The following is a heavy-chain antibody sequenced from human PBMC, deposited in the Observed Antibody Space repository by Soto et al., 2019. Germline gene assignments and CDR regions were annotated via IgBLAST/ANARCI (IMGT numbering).Heavy chain of an antibody. Sequence: EVQLVESGGDLVQPGGSLRLSCAASRFTFSDYSMNWVRQAPGKGLEWVSYISGGGETIYYADSVRGRFTISRDNAKNSLFLQMNSLRDEDTAVYYCARDIKCSGGSCYSFGLDYWGQGTLVTVSS. CDR2: ISGGGETI. J-gene: IGHJ4*02. D-gene: IGHD2-15*01. V-gene: IGHV3-48*02. CDR1: RFTFSDYS. CDR3: ARDIKCSGGSCYSFGLDY.